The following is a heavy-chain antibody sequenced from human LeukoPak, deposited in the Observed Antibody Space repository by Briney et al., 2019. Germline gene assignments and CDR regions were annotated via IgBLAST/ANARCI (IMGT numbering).Heavy chain of an antibody. J-gene: IGHJ3*02. D-gene: IGHD5-12*01. Sequence: PGGSLRLSCAASGFTFSSYAMSWVRQAPGKGLEWVSAISGSGGSTYYADSVKGRFTISRDNSKNTLYLQMNSLRAEDTAVYYCAKGQEDIVATDGAFDIWGQGTMVTVSS. CDR3: AKGQEDIVATDGAFDI. V-gene: IGHV3-23*01. CDR2: ISGSGGST. CDR1: GFTFSSYA.